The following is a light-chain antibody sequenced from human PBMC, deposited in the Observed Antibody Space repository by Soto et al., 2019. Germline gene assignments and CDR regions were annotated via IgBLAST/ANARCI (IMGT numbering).Light chain of an antibody. CDR3: QQYYSSSTA. Sequence: DIPMTQSPSTLSASVGDRVTITCRASQSISSRLAWYQQKPGKAPKVLIYKASSLQSGVPSRFSGSGSGTEFTLTISSLQPDDFATYYCQQYYSSSTAFGQGTKVEIK. J-gene: IGKJ1*01. CDR1: QSISSR. V-gene: IGKV1-5*03. CDR2: KAS.